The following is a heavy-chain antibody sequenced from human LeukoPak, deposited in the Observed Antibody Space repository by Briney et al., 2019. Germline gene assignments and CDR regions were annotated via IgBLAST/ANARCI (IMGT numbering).Heavy chain of an antibody. CDR1: GGSISSSSYY. J-gene: IGHJ4*02. CDR2: IYYSGST. D-gene: IGHD6-13*01. V-gene: IGHV4-39*01. CDR3: ARHRHSSSWFDY. Sequence: SGTLSLTCTVSGGSISSSSYYWGWIRQPPGKGLEWIGSIYYSGSTYYNPSLKSRVTISVDTSKNQFSLKLSSVTAADTAVYYCARHRHSSSWFDYWGQGTLVTVSS.